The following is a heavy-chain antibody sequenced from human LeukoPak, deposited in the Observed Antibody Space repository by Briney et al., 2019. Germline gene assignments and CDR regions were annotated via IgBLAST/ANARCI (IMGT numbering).Heavy chain of an antibody. D-gene: IGHD3-22*01. CDR2: INSDGSST. Sequence: GGSLRLSCAASGFTFSSYWMHCVRQAPGKGLVWVSRINSDGSSTSYADSVKGRFTISRDNAKNTLYLQMNSLRAEDTAVYYCARGAPYDSSGYYYAPMVDYWGQGTLVTVSS. CDR1: GFTFSSYW. J-gene: IGHJ4*02. V-gene: IGHV3-74*01. CDR3: ARGAPYDSSGYYYAPMVDY.